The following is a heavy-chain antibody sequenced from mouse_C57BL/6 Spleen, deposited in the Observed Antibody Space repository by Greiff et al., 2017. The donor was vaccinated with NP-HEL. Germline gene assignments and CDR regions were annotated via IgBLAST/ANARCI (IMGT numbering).Heavy chain of an antibody. J-gene: IGHJ4*01. V-gene: IGHV1-26*01. CDR3: AGYDYDVVYAMDY. CDR1: GYTFTDYY. D-gene: IGHD2-4*01. Sequence: VQLQQSGPELVKPGASVKISCKASGYTFTDYYMNWVKQSHGQSLEWIGDINPNNGGTSYNQKFKGKATLTVDKSSSTAYMELRSLTSEDSAVYDCAGYDYDVVYAMDYWGQGTSVTVSS. CDR2: INPNNGGT.